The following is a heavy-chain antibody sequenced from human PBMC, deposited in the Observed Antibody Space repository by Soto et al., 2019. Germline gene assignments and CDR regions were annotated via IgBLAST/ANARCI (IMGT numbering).Heavy chain of an antibody. J-gene: IGHJ4*02. D-gene: IGHD1-1*01. CDR3: SSGLNCRADY. Sequence: QVQLVQSGAEVKKPGSSVKVSCKASGGTFSSYAISWVRQAPGQGLEWMGGIIPIFGTTNYAQNFQGRVTLTADESTSESYMKLSSLRSEDTAVYYCSSGLNCRADYWLQEALVTLS. CDR1: GGTFSSYA. CDR2: IIPIFGTT. V-gene: IGHV1-69*01.